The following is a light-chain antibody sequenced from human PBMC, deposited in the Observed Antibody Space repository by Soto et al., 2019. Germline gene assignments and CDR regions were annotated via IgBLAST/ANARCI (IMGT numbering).Light chain of an antibody. J-gene: IGLJ2*01. CDR3: QSYDSSLTNAV. CDR2: GNN. CDR1: STDFVSYNR. V-gene: IGLV2-18*02. Sequence: QSVLTQPPSVSGSPGQSVTISCTGTSTDFVSYNRVSWYQQPPGTAPKLLIYGNNNRPSGVPDRFSGSKSGTSVSLAITGLRGEDEADYHCQSYDSSLTNAVFGGGTQLTVL.